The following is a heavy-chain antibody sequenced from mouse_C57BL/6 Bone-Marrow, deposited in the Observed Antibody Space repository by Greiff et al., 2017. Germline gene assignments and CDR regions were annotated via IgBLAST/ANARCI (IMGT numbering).Heavy chain of an antibody. V-gene: IGHV1-4*01. Sequence: VQLQQSGAELARPGASVKMSCKASGYTFTSYTMHWVKQRPGQGLEWIGYINPSSGYTKYNQKFKDKATLTADKSSSTAYMQLSSLTSEDSAFYYCARLYDYDCKAWFAYWGQGTLVTVSA. CDR3: ARLYDYDCKAWFAY. CDR1: GYTFTSYT. J-gene: IGHJ3*01. CDR2: INPSSGYT. D-gene: IGHD2-4*01.